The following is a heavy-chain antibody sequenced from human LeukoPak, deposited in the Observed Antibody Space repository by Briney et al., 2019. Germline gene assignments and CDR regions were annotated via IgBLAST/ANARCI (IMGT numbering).Heavy chain of an antibody. CDR1: GFTSDDYA. J-gene: IGHJ3*02. Sequence: GRSLRLSCAASGFTSDDYAMPWVRHAPGKGLEWVSGISWNSGSIGYADSVKGRFTISRDNAKNSLYLQMNSLRAEDTALYYCAKVVIFGGAFDIWGQGTMVTVSS. CDR2: ISWNSGSI. V-gene: IGHV3-9*02. D-gene: IGHD3-10*01. CDR3: AKVVIFGGAFDI.